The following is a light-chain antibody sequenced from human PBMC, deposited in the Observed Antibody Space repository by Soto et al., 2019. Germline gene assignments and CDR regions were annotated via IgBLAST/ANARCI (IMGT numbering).Light chain of an antibody. CDR1: QSISSH. V-gene: IGKV1-39*01. CDR2: AAS. J-gene: IGKJ4*01. Sequence: DIQMTQSPSSLSASVGDRVTITCRASQSISSHLNWYQQKPGKAPKLLIYAASSLQSGVPSRFSGGGSGTDFTLTIRGLQPEDFAAYYCQQSYSTPLTFGGGTKVEIK. CDR3: QQSYSTPLT.